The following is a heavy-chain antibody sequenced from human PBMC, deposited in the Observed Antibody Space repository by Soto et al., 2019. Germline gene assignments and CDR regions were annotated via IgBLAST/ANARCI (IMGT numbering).Heavy chain of an antibody. CDR2: IYYSGST. J-gene: IGHJ4*02. CDR3: AKAGGSYSRGYALDY. V-gene: IGHV4-59*01. CDR1: GGSISSYY. D-gene: IGHD3-22*01. Sequence: SETLSLTCTVSGGSISSYYWSWIRQPPGKGLEWIGYIYYSGSTNYNPSLKSRVTISVDTSKNQFSLKLSSVTAVDTAVYYCAKAGGSYSRGYALDYWGQGTLVTVSS.